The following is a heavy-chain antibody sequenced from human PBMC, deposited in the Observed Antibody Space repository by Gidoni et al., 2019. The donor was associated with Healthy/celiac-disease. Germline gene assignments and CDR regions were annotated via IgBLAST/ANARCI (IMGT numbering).Heavy chain of an antibody. J-gene: IGHJ4*02. CDR3: ARSFRTLGYCTNGVCDGLGF. V-gene: IGHV3-30*03. CDR2: ISYDGINT. D-gene: IGHD2-8*01. Sequence: QVQLVESGGGVVQPGRSLRLSCAAAGFTFSSYGMHWVRQAPVKGLEWVAVISYDGINTYYADSLKGRFTISRDNSKNTLYLQMNSLRAEDTAVYYCARSFRTLGYCTNGVCDGLGFWGQGTLVTVSS. CDR1: GFTFSSYG.